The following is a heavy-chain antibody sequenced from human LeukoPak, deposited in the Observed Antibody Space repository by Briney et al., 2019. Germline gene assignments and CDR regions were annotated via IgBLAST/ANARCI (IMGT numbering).Heavy chain of an antibody. J-gene: IGHJ5*02. D-gene: IGHD2-15*01. CDR2: INHSGST. Sequence: PSETLSLTCAVYGGSFSGYYWSWIRQPPGKGLEWIGEINHSGSTNYNPSLKSRVTISVDTSKNQFSLKLSSVTAADTAVYYCARGPLEYCSGGTCYSGRNWFDPWGQGTLVTVSS. V-gene: IGHV4-34*01. CDR1: GGSFSGYY. CDR3: ARGPLEYCSGGTCYSGRNWFDP.